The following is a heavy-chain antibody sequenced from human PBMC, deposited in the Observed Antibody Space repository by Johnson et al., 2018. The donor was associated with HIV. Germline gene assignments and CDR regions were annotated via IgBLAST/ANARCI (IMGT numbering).Heavy chain of an antibody. CDR3: ASEAKHHVGANRVSSFDI. CDR2: ISSSGRTI. D-gene: IGHD1-26*01. V-gene: IGHV3-11*01. Sequence: QVQLVESGGGLVKPGGSLRLSCAASGFIFSDYYMTWIRQAPGKGLESISYISSSGRTIYYADSVKGRFTISRDNAKKSLGLQMNTLRAEDTALYYCASEAKHHVGANRVSSFDIWGQGTMVTVSA. CDR1: GFIFSDYY. J-gene: IGHJ3*02.